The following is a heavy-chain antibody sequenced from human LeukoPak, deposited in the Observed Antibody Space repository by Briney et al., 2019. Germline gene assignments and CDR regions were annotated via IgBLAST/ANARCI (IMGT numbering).Heavy chain of an antibody. J-gene: IGHJ4*02. Sequence: QPGGSLRLSCAASGFTFSSYGMHWVRQAPGKGLEWVANIKQDGSEKYYVDSVKGRFTISRDNAKNSLFLQMNSLGADDTAIYYCARDMRGSSYEYFDFWGQGTLVTVSS. D-gene: IGHD6-13*01. CDR1: GFTFSSYG. V-gene: IGHV3-7*01. CDR3: ARDMRGSSYEYFDF. CDR2: IKQDGSEK.